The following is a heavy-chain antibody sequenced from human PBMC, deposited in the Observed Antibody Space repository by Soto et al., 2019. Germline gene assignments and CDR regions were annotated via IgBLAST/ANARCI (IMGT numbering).Heavy chain of an antibody. Sequence: EVQRMESGGGLVQPGGSLRLSCAASGFTFSDYAWNWVRQAPGEGLEWISYISSSSSTIYFADSLKGRFTISRDNAKNSLYLQMNSLRDEDTAVYYCASTLQYSTSTSCYPWARFDYWGHGTLVTVSS. J-gene: IGHJ4*01. CDR3: ASTLQYSTSTSCYPWARFDY. V-gene: IGHV3-48*02. D-gene: IGHD2-2*01. CDR2: ISSSSSTI. CDR1: GFTFSDYA.